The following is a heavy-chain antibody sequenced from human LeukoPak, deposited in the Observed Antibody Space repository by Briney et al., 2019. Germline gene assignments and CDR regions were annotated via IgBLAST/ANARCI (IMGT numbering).Heavy chain of an antibody. CDR1: GYTFTSYY. CDR2: INPSGGST. CDR3: ARDTLPYYYDSSGYSHEYFST. D-gene: IGHD3-22*01. Sequence: ASVKVSCKASGYTFTSYYMHWVRQAPGQGLEWMGIINPSGGSTSYAQKFQGRVTMTRDTSTSTVYMELSSLRSEDTAVYYCARDTLPYYYDSSGYSHEYFSTGARAPWSPSPQ. J-gene: IGHJ1*01. V-gene: IGHV1-46*01.